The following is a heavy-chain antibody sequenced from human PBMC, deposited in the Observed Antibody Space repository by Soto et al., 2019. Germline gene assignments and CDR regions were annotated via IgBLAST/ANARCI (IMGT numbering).Heavy chain of an antibody. CDR1: GFTFNHYA. D-gene: IGHD2-15*01. J-gene: IGHJ4*02. Sequence: SGGSLRLSCAASGFTFNHYAMSWVRQAPGKGLEWVSIIIANGGTFYADSVKGRSTISRDNSKNTVYLQMSSLRVEDTAIYYCAKDYTVAADPSSVILFDYWGQGALVTVSS. V-gene: IGHV3-23*01. CDR3: AKDYTVAADPSSVILFDY. CDR2: IIANGGT.